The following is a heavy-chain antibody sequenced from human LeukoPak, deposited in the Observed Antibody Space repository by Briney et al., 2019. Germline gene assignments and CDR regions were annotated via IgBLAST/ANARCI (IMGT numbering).Heavy chain of an antibody. J-gene: IGHJ6*02. CDR3: ATEVGTDYTGRYFYPVGV. Sequence: SETLSLTCTVSGGSISGYYWTWIRQPAGEGLEWIGRVYSSGSTYYNPSLKSRVTMSVDTSKNQFSLRLTSMTAEDTAIYLCATEVGTDYTGRYFYPVGVWGQGTTVIVSS. V-gene: IGHV4-4*07. CDR1: GGSISGYY. D-gene: IGHD3-3*01. CDR2: VYSSGST.